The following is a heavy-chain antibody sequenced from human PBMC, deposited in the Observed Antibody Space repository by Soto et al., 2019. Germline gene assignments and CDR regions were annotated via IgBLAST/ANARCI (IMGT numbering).Heavy chain of an antibody. CDR1: GFSLSTNREV. D-gene: IGHD2-15*01. Sequence: QITLKESGPTLVKPTQTLTLTCTFSGFSLSTNREVVGCIRQPPRKALEWLTLIYGDANNNSNTSLETRLTSPTDTSKNQVGITLSKMVPVDTSTYYCAHSPAYCSGPGCAYSDFWGLGTLVTVT. CDR2: IYGDANN. J-gene: IGHJ4*02. V-gene: IGHV2-5*02. CDR3: AHSPAYCSGPGCAYSDF.